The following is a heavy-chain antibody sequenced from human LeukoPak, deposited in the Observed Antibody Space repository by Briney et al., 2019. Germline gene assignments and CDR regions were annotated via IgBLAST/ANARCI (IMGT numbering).Heavy chain of an antibody. CDR1: GFTFSSYW. V-gene: IGHV3-7*01. D-gene: IGHD5-18*01. CDR3: AREVSGYSYGPLDYYYYYMGV. J-gene: IGHJ6*03. Sequence: GGSLRLSCAASGFTFSSYWMSWVRQAPGKGLEWVANIKQDGSEKYYVDSVKGRFTISRDNAKNSLYLQMNSLRAEDTAVYYCAREVSGYSYGPLDYYYYYMGVWGKGTTVTIS. CDR2: IKQDGSEK.